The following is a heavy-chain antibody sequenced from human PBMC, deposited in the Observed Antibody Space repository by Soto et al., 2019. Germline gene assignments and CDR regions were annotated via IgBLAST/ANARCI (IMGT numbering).Heavy chain of an antibody. V-gene: IGHV3-66*01. J-gene: IGHJ4*02. CDR1: GFTVSSNY. CDR3: ARTCSGGTCSFDY. Sequence: GGFLRLSCAASGFTVSSNYMSWVRQAPGEGLEWVSVIYSGGSTYYADSVKGRFTISRDNSENTLYLQMNSLRAEDTAVYYCARTCSGGTCSFDYWGQGTLVTVSS. D-gene: IGHD2-15*01. CDR2: IYSGGST.